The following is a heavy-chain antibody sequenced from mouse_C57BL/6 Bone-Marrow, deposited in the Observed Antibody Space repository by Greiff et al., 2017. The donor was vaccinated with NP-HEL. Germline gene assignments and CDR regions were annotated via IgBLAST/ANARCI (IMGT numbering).Heavy chain of an antibody. J-gene: IGHJ1*03. Sequence: EVKLMESGPELVKPGASVKIPCKASGYTFTDYNMDWVKQSHGKSLEWIGDINPNNGGTIYNQKFKGKATLTVDKSSSTAYMELRSLTSEDTAVYYCARSGYYYGSSLVFDVWGTGTTVTVSS. CDR2: INPNNGGT. D-gene: IGHD1-1*01. V-gene: IGHV1-18*01. CDR3: ARSGYYYGSSLVFDV. CDR1: GYTFTDYN.